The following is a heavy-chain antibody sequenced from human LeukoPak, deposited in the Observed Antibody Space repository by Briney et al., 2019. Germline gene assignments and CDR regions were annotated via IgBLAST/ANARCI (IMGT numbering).Heavy chain of an antibody. J-gene: IGHJ6*02. Sequence: ASVKVSCKASGGTFSSYAISWVRQAPGQGLEWMGGIIPIFGTASYAQKFQGRVTITADESTSTAYMELSSLRSEDTAVYYCARVGPSGYYYGMDVWGQGTTVTVSS. CDR2: IIPIFGTA. CDR3: ARVGPSGYYYGMDV. V-gene: IGHV1-69*13. CDR1: GGTFSSYA.